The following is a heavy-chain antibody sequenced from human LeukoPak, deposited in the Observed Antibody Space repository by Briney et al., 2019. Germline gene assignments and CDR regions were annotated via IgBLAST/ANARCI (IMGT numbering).Heavy chain of an antibody. CDR2: IYSGGST. V-gene: IGHV3-53*01. CDR1: GFTVSSNY. D-gene: IGHD5-18*01. CDR3: AREKRGYSYGNY. J-gene: IGHJ4*02. Sequence: GGSLRLSCAASGFTVSSNYMSWVRQAPGKGLEWVSVIYSGGSTYYADSVKGRLTISRDNSKNTLYLQMNSLRAEDTAVYYCAREKRGYSYGNYWGQGTLVTVSS.